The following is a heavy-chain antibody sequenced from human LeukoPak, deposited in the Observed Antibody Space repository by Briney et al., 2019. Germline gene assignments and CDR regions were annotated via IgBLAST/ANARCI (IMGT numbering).Heavy chain of an antibody. J-gene: IGHJ3*02. Sequence: GGSLRLSCAASEFNFSNNWMNWVRQAPGKGLEWVANIKRDGSEKWYVDSVKGRFTISRDNAKNSLYLQMNSLRAEDMAVYYCARAAAGTLDAFDIWGQGTMVTVSS. D-gene: IGHD6-13*01. CDR2: IKRDGSEK. V-gene: IGHV3-7*01. CDR3: ARAAAGTLDAFDI. CDR1: EFNFSNNW.